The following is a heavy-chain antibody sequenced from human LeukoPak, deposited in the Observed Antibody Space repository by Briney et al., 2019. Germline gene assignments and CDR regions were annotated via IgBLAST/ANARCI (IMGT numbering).Heavy chain of an antibody. Sequence: SAKVSCKASGGTFSSYAISWVRHTPGQGLEWMGRIIPIFGTANYAQKFQGRVTITTDESTSTAYMELSSLRSEDTAVYYCARTESRDSSGYYSYYFDYWGQGTLVTVSS. D-gene: IGHD3-22*01. V-gene: IGHV1-69*05. J-gene: IGHJ4*02. CDR2: IIPIFGTA. CDR3: ARTESRDSSGYYSYYFDY. CDR1: GGTFSSYA.